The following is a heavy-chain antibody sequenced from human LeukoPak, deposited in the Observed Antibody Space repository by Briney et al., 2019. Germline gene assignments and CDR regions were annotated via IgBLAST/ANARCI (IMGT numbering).Heavy chain of an antibody. Sequence: SATLTFTCTVSGGSISSYYWSWIRKPAGGGLLWIARKYSSGSTNYNPSLKSRVTMSVDTSKNQFSLNLSSVTAADTAFYYCARGRGESGTSYWTHFDYWGQGTLVTVSS. CDR3: ARGRGESGTSYWTHFDY. V-gene: IGHV4-4*07. CDR1: GGSISSYY. CDR2: KYSSGST. D-gene: IGHD1-26*01. J-gene: IGHJ4*02.